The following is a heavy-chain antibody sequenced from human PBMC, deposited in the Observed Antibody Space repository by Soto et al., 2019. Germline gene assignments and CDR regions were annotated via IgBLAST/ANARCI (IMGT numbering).Heavy chain of an antibody. V-gene: IGHV5-51*01. D-gene: IGHD2-8*02. CDR2: IYPADSDT. CDR3: ARASAAGGDFYYYMDV. CDR1: GYSFTTYW. J-gene: IGHJ6*03. Sequence: GESLKISCKGSGYSFTTYWIAWVRQMPGQGLEWMGTIYPADSDTRYSPSFHGQVTISADKSISTAYLQWSSLKASDSAMHYCARASAAGGDFYYYMDVWGIGTTVTVSS.